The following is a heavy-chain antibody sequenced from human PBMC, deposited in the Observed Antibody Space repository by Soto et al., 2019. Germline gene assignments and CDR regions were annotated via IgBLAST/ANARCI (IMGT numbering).Heavy chain of an antibody. CDR2: ISGNSNYI. CDR1: GFIFSHYT. D-gene: IGHD6-19*01. Sequence: GSLRLSCAASGFIFSHYTMNWVRQSPGKGLEWVAAISGNSNYIYYSDSVKGRFTISRDNAKNSLYLQMNSLTVEDKAKYFYTTDSRGPYWGQGTLVTVSS. CDR3: TTDSRGPY. J-gene: IGHJ4*02. V-gene: IGHV3-21*01.